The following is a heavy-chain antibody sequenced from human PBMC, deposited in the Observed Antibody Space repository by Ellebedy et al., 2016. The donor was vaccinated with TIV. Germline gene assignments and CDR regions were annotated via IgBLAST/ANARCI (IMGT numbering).Heavy chain of an antibody. Sequence: GESLKISCAASGFTFSTYPMRWVRQAPGKGLEWVSTISGSGASTYYADSVKGRFTISRDNSKNTVFLQLNSLRVDDSAVYYCSRKASNSGGPDDYWGQGALVTVSS. CDR2: ISGSGAST. J-gene: IGHJ4*02. CDR3: SRKASNSGGPDDY. V-gene: IGHV3-23*01. CDR1: GFTFSTYP. D-gene: IGHD3-10*01.